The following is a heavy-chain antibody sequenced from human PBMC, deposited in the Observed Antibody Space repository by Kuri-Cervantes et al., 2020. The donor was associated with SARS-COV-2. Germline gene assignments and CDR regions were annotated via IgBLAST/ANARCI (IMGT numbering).Heavy chain of an antibody. D-gene: IGHD1-26*01. Sequence: GGSLRLSCAASGFTFSTYGMHWVRQAPGKGLEWVAVISYDGTNKYYADSVKCRFTISRDNAKNSLYLQMNSPRAEDTAEYYCLRVFASGSWNDYWGQGTLVTVSS. CDR1: GFTFSTYG. CDR3: LRVFASGSWNDY. J-gene: IGHJ4*02. V-gene: IGHV3-30*03. CDR2: ISYDGTNK.